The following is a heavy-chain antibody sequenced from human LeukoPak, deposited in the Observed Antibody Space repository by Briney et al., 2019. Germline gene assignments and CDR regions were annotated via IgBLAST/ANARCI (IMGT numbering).Heavy chain of an antibody. J-gene: IGHJ6*02. D-gene: IGHD3-16*01. CDR3: ARHRGDYYYYGMDV. V-gene: IGHV4-38-2*02. Sequence: SETLSLTCTVSVYSISSGYYWGWIRQPPGKGLEWIGSIHHSGITYYNPSLKSRVTISVDTSKNQFSLRVDSVTAADTAVYYCARHRGDYYYYGMDVWGQGTTVTVSS. CDR1: VYSISSGYY. CDR2: IHHSGIT.